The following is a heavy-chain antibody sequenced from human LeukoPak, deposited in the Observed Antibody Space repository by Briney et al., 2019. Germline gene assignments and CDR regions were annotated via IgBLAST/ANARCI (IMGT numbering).Heavy chain of an antibody. CDR1: GGTFSKYA. V-gene: IGHV1-69*13. CDR3: AKGPRYNWNHYYMDV. Sequence: SVXVSCKASGGTFSKYAISWVRQAPGQGLEWVGAIIPIFRTAKYAQKFQGRVTITADESTSTAYMDMSSLRSGDTAVYYCAKGPRYNWNHYYMDVWGKGTPVTVSS. J-gene: IGHJ6*03. D-gene: IGHD1-20*01. CDR2: IIPIFRTA.